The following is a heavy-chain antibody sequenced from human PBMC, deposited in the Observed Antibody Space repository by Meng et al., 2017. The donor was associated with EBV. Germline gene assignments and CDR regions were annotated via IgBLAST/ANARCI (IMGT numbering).Heavy chain of an antibody. CDR1: GDSISSFYY. J-gene: IGHJ5*02. CDR3: ARPFPSWQSPRLDPFGA. CDR2: VHYTGST. D-gene: IGHD6-19*01. V-gene: IGHV4-39*01. Sequence: QLQLRESGPGQVKPSEXLSLTCPVPGDSISSFYYWGWIRQPPGRGLEWIGSVHYTGSTYYSPSLKSRVTVSVDTSKNQFSLRLTSVTAADTAVYYCARPFPSWQSPRLDPFGAWGQGTLVTVSS.